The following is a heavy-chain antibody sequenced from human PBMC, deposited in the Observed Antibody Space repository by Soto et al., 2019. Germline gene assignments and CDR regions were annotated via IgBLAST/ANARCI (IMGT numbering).Heavy chain of an antibody. J-gene: IGHJ4*02. V-gene: IGHV3-30*18. D-gene: IGHD2-15*01. CDR1: GFTFSSYG. Sequence: GGSLRLSCAASGFTFSSYGMHWVRQPPGKGLEWVAVISYDGSNKYYADSVKGRVTISRDNSKNTLYLQMNSLRAADTAVYYCAKSQDPYCSGGSCYSSSDYWGQGTLVTVSS. CDR3: AKSQDPYCSGGSCYSSSDY. CDR2: ISYDGSNK.